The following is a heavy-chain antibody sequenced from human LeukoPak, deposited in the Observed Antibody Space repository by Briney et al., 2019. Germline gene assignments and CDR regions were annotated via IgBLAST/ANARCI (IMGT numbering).Heavy chain of an antibody. D-gene: IGHD6-13*01. CDR1: GGSISSYY. V-gene: IGHV4-4*07. CDR2: IFTSESP. J-gene: IGHJ2*01. CDR3: ARISSSWYQDWYFDL. Sequence: SETLSLTCTVSGGSISSYYWSWIRQPAGKGLEWIGRIFTSESPNYNPSLKSRVTMSVDTSKNQFSLKLSPVNAADTAVYYCARISSSWYQDWYFDLWGRGTLVTVSS.